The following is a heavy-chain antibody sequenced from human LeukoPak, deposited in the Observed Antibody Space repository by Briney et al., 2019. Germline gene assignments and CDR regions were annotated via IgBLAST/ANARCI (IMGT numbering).Heavy chain of an antibody. V-gene: IGHV3-23*01. CDR1: GFTFATYA. CDR3: AKGRGTGTYYYDY. D-gene: IGHD3/OR15-3a*01. Sequence: GGSLRLSCAASGFTFATYAMRWVRQAPGKGLEGVAALTGSGISTYYADSVKGRFTISRDTSENTLHLQMTGLKAEDTAFYFCAKGRGTGTYYYDYWGRGTLVTVSS. CDR2: LTGSGIST. J-gene: IGHJ4*02.